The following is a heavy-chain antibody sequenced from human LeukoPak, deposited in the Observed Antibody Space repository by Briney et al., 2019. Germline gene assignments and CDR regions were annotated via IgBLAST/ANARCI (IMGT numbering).Heavy chain of an antibody. Sequence: SATLSLTCTVAGGSISSYYWSWIRQPPGKGLEWIGYIFTSGSTNYNPSLKSRVTISVDTSKNQFSLKLSSVTAADTAVHYCARNGGDAYNTFDYWGQGTLVTVSS. D-gene: IGHD5-24*01. CDR1: GGSISSYY. CDR3: ARNGGDAYNTFDY. V-gene: IGHV4-4*09. CDR2: IFTSGST. J-gene: IGHJ4*02.